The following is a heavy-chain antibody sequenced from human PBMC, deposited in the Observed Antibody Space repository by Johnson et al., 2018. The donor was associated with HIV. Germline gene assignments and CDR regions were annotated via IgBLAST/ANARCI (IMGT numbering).Heavy chain of an antibody. CDR3: AKPQPPIVVVTATVEGEAFDI. CDR1: GFTFSSYG. Sequence: QEQLVESGGGVVQPGRSLRLSCAASGFTFSSYGMHWVRQAPGKGLEWVAVISYDGSNKYYADSVKGRFTISRDNSKNTLYLQMNSLRAEETAVYYYAKPQPPIVVVTATVEGEAFDIWGQGTMVTVSS. J-gene: IGHJ3*02. V-gene: IGHV3-30*18. CDR2: ISYDGSNK. D-gene: IGHD2-21*02.